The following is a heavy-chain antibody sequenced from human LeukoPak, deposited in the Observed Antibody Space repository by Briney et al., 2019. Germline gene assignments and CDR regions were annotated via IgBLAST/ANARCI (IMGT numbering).Heavy chain of an antibody. D-gene: IGHD3-10*01. CDR1: GGSTTRYY. CDR3: AASVRRITMVRGVYDY. CDR2: IYDSGTSSPT. J-gene: IGHJ4*02. Sequence: SETLSLTCTVTGGSTTRYYWSWIRQSPEKGLEWIGYIYDSGTSSPTTYNPTFKSRVTISLDTSKNQFSLSLRSVTVADTAVYYCAASVRRITMVRGVYDYWGQGTLVTVSS. V-gene: IGHV4-59*08.